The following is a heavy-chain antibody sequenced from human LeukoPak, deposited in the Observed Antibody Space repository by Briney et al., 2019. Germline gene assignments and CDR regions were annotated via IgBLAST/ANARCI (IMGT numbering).Heavy chain of an antibody. J-gene: IGHJ4*02. Sequence: SVKVSCTASGGTFSSYAISWVRQAPGQGLEWMGGIIPIFGTANYAQKFQGRVTITADESTSTAYMELSSLRSEDTAVYYCAIVEGGERYFPYWGQGTLVTVSS. D-gene: IGHD3-9*01. CDR1: GGTFSSYA. CDR3: AIVEGGERYFPY. V-gene: IGHV1-69*13. CDR2: IIPIFGTA.